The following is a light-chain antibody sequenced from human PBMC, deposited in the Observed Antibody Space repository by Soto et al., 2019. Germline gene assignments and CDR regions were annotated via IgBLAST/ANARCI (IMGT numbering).Light chain of an antibody. V-gene: IGLV2-23*02. J-gene: IGLJ1*01. CDR1: SSDVGSYNL. CDR2: EVS. Sequence: QSVLTQPASVSGSPGQSITISCTGTSSDVGSYNLVSWYQQHPGKAPKLMNYEVSKRPSGVSNRFTGSKSGNTASLTITELQSEDEADYYCCSYAGSSTYGFGTGTKFTVL. CDR3: CSYAGSSTYG.